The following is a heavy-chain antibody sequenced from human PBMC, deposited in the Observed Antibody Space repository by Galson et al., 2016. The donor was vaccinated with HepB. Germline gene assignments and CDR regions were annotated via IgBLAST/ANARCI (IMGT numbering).Heavy chain of an antibody. CDR3: ARDHGGSDAALTMIVLVTEYAFDL. Sequence: SVKVSCKASGYTFTRYGISWVRQAPGQGLEWMGWINAYNGNTNYAQNFQDRVTMTADTSTSTAYMELRSLRSDDTAVYYCARDHGGSDAALTMIVLVTEYAFDLWGQGTMVTVSS. CDR1: GYTFTRYG. V-gene: IGHV1-18*01. D-gene: IGHD3-22*01. J-gene: IGHJ3*01. CDR2: INAYNGNT.